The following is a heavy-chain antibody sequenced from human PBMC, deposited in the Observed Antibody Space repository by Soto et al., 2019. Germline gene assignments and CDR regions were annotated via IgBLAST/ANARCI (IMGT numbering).Heavy chain of an antibody. Sequence: PSETLSLTCSVFGGSISSYYWSWIRQPAGKGLEWIGRLYSGTPNYNPSLISRVTMSIGTSKNQFSLKMSSVTAADTGVYCCARDSMGYVYWGQGTLVTVSS. D-gene: IGHD2-8*01. CDR2: LYSGTP. CDR1: GGSISSYY. CDR3: ARDSMGYVY. J-gene: IGHJ4*02. V-gene: IGHV4-4*07.